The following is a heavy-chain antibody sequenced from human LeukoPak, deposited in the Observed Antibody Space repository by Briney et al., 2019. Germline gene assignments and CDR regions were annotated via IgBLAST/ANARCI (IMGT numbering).Heavy chain of an antibody. CDR2: IYYSGST. Sequence: SETLSLTCTVSGGSISSGDYYWTWIRQPPGKGLEWIGYIYYSGSTYYNPSLKSRVTISLDTSKNQFSLKLSSVTAADTAVYYCARASNNYYDSFYYYYMDVWGKGTTVTVSS. CDR1: GGSISSGDYY. J-gene: IGHJ6*03. D-gene: IGHD3-10*01. CDR3: ARASNNYYDSFYYYYMDV. V-gene: IGHV4-30-4*08.